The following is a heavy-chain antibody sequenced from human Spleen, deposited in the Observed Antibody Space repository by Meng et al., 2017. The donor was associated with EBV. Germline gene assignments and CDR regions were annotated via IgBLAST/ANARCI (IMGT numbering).Heavy chain of an antibody. CDR3: SRDLAGADDY. CDR2: INEDGGIT. D-gene: IGHD1-14*01. CDR1: EFPFSRYW. Sequence: EGRLVESGGGLVQPGGSLRLSCAASEFPFSRYWMHWVRQTPGQGLMWVSRINEDGGITNYADSVKGRFTISRDNAKNTLYLQMNNLRAEDTATYFCSRDLAGADDYWGQGTLVTVSS. V-gene: IGHV3-74*01. J-gene: IGHJ4*02.